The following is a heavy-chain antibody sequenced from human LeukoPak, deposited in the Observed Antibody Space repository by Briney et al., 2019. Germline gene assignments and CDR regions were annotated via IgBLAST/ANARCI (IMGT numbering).Heavy chain of an antibody. J-gene: IGHJ5*02. CDR1: GFTFSRYW. CDR2: INSDSSTI. Sequence: PGGSLRLSCGASGFTFSRYWMHWVRQAPGKGLVWVSRINSDSSTITYADSVKGRFTISRDNAKNSLYLQMNSLRAEDTAVYYCARDNAGSYFRFWFDPWGQGTLVTVSS. V-gene: IGHV3-74*01. CDR3: ARDNAGSYFRFWFDP. D-gene: IGHD1-26*01.